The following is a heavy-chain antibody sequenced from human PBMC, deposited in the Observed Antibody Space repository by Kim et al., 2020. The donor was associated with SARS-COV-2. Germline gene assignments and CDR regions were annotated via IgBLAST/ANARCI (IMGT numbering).Heavy chain of an antibody. CDR2: SSAYNGNT. Sequence: ASVKVSCKASGYTFTSYGISWVRQAPGQGLEWMGWSSAYNGNTNYAQKLQGRVTMTTDTSTSTAYMELRSLRSDDTAVYYCARIHDFGDWFDPWGQGTLVTVSS. D-gene: IGHD4-17*01. J-gene: IGHJ5*02. V-gene: IGHV1-18*01. CDR1: GYTFTSYG. CDR3: ARIHDFGDWFDP.